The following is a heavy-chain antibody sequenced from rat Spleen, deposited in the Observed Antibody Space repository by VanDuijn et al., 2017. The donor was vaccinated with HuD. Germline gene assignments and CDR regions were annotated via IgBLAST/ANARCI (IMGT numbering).Heavy chain of an antibody. CDR1: GFTFSNYD. Sequence: EVQLVESGGGLVQPGRSLKLSCAASGFTFSNYDMAWVRQAPTKGLEWIASISTGGGNTYYRDSVKGRFTISRDNAKNTQYLQMDSLRSEDTATYYCARRSRYYWYFDFWGPGTMVTVSS. V-gene: IGHV5S13*01. J-gene: IGHJ1*01. CDR2: ISTGGGNT. CDR3: ARRSRYYWYFDF.